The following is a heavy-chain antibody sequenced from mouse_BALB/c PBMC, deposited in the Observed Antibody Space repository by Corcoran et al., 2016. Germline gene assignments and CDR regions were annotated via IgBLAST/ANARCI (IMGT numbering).Heavy chain of an antibody. J-gene: IGHJ4*01. Sequence: QIQLVQSAPELKKPGETVKISCKASGYTFTNCGMNWVKQAPGKGLKWMGWINTYTGEPTYADDFKGRFAFSLETSASTAYLQINNLKNEDTSTYFCAREPYAMDYWGQGTSVTVSS. CDR1: GYTFTNCG. CDR3: AREPYAMDY. CDR2: INTYTGEP. V-gene: IGHV9-3-1*01.